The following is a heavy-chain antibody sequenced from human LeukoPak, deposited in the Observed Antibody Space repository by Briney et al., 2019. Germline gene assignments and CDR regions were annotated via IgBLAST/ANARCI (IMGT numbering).Heavy chain of an antibody. V-gene: IGHV3-33*01. CDR3: ARDSAKTGGSTLYYFDY. J-gene: IGHJ4*02. CDR1: GFTFSSYG. D-gene: IGHD3-10*01. CDR2: IWYDGSNK. Sequence: GGSLRLSCAASGFTFSSYGMHWVRQAPGKGLEWVAVIWYDGSNKYYADSVKGRFTISRDNSKNTLYLQMNSLRAEDTAVYYCARDSAKTGGSTLYYFDYWGQGTLVTVSS.